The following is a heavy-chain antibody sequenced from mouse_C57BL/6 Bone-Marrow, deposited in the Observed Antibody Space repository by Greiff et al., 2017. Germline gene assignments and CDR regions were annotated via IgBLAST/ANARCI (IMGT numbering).Heavy chain of an antibody. D-gene: IGHD2-3*01. Sequence: VQLQQSGAELARPGASVKLSCKASGYTFTSYGISWVKQRPGQGLEWIGEIYPRSGNTYYNEKFKGKATLTADKSSSTAYMELRSLTSEDSAVYFCARDGYYLAYWGQGTLVTVSA. V-gene: IGHV1-81*01. CDR2: IYPRSGNT. J-gene: IGHJ3*01. CDR3: ARDGYYLAY. CDR1: GYTFTSYG.